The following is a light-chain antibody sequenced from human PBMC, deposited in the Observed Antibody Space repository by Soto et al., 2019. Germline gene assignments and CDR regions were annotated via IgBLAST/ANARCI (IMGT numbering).Light chain of an antibody. V-gene: IGKV3-15*01. CDR2: GAS. Sequence: ETVMTQSPATLPVSPGERATLSCRASQSVSSNLAWYQQKPGQAPRLLIYGASTRATGIPATFSGSGSGTEFTLTISSLQSGDFAVYYCQQYNNWPRTFGQGTKVDIK. J-gene: IGKJ1*01. CDR3: QQYNNWPRT. CDR1: QSVSSN.